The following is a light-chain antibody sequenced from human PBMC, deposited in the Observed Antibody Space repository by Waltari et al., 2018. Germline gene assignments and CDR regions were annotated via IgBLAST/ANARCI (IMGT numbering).Light chain of an antibody. CDR1: PSIGSS. J-gene: IGKJ1*01. CDR2: RAS. CDR3: QQYNNWPPGT. V-gene: IGKV3-15*01. Sequence: ETVVTQSPATLSMSPGARATLSCRTSPSIGSSLAWYQQRPGQAPRLLIYRASTMATGIPDRFSGSGSETEFTLTISSLQSEDIAVYYCQQYNNWPPGTFGQGTKVEI.